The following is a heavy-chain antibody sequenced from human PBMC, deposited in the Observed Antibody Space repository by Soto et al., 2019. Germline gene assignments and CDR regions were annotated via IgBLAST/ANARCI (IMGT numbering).Heavy chain of an antibody. J-gene: IGHJ4*02. CDR1: GFTFSSYA. CDR2: ISYGGSNK. Sequence: PGGSLRLSCAASGFTFSSYAMHWVRQAPGKGLEWVAVISYGGSNKYYADSVKGRFTISRDNAKTSLYLQMDSLRNEDTAVYYCARFFGSGFDYWGQGTQVTVSS. V-gene: IGHV3-30-3*01. D-gene: IGHD6-19*01. CDR3: ARFFGSGFDY.